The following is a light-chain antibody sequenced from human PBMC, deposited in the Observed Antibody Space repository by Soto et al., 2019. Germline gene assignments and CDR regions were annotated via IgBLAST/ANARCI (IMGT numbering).Light chain of an antibody. CDR3: QQYNTYCT. CDR2: DAS. CDR1: QTISHW. V-gene: IGKV1-5*01. J-gene: IGKJ1*01. Sequence: DIHLTQSPSTLSASVGDRVTSTCRASQTISHWLAWYQQKPGKAPKLLIFDASNLENGVPSRFSGSGSGTEFTLTITGLQPDDFATSYCQQYNTYCTFGQGTKVEL.